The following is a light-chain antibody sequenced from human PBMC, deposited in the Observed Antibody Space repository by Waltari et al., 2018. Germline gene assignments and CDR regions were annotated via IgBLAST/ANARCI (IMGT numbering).Light chain of an antibody. J-gene: IGKJ1*01. V-gene: IGKV3-20*01. Sequence: EIVLTQSPGTLSLSPGDRAILSCRARQSVSKYLAWYQQKPGQAPRLLIYGASSRATGIPDRFSGSVSGTDFSLTISRLEPEDFAVYYCQHYVSLPATFGQGTKVEIE. CDR1: QSVSKY. CDR3: QHYVSLPAT. CDR2: GAS.